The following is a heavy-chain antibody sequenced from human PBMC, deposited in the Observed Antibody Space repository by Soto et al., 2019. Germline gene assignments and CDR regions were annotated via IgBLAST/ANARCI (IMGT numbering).Heavy chain of an antibody. CDR1: GGSISSYY. CDR2: IYYSGST. CDR3: ARRATLVRGVITSRYFDY. J-gene: IGHJ4*02. Sequence: SETLSLTCTVSGGSISSYYWGWIRQPPGKGLEWIGYIYYSGSTNYNPSLKSRVTISVDTSKNQFSLKLSSVTAADTAVYYCARRATLVRGVITSRYFDYWGQGTLVTVSS. D-gene: IGHD3-10*01. V-gene: IGHV4-59*08.